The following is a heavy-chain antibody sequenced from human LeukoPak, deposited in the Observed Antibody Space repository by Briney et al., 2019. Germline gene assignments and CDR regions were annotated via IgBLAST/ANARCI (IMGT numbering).Heavy chain of an antibody. J-gene: IGHJ4*02. CDR3: AREGNYYDSSGLYYLDY. CDR1: GFTFSSYG. CDR2: IWYDGSNK. V-gene: IGHV3-33*01. D-gene: IGHD3-22*01. Sequence: GGSLRLSCAASGFTFSSYGMHWVRQAPGKGLEWVAVIWYDGSNKYYADSVKGRFTISRDNSKNTLYLQMNSLRAEDTAVYYCAREGNYYDSSGLYYLDYWGQGTLVTVSS.